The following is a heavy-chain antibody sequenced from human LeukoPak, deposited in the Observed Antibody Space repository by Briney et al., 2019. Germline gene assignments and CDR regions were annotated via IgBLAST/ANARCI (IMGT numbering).Heavy chain of an antibody. D-gene: IGHD5-12*01. J-gene: IGHJ5*02. CDR2: IYPGDSDA. CDR3: ARGGRSGYDSNWFDP. CDR1: GYSFTTSW. V-gene: IGHV5-51*01. Sequence: GESLKISCKVSGYSFTTSWIGWVRQMPGKGLEWMGIIYPGDSDARYSPSFQGQVTMSADKSISTASLQWSSLKASDTAMYYCARGGRSGYDSNWFDPWGQGTLVTVSS.